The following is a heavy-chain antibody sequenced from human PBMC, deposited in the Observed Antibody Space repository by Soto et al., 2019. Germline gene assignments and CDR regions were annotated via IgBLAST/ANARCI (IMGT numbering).Heavy chain of an antibody. CDR2: INPNSGGT. Sequence: GASLKVSCKASGYTFTGYYMHWVRQAPGQGLELMGWINPNSGGTNYAQKFQGWVTMTRXRXXXXAXMXLXXXXSDXTAVYYCAGASSRVSSVVAAYWGQGTLVTVSS. D-gene: IGHD2-15*01. CDR3: AGASSRVSSVVAAY. V-gene: IGHV1-2*04. CDR1: GYTFTGYY. J-gene: IGHJ4*02.